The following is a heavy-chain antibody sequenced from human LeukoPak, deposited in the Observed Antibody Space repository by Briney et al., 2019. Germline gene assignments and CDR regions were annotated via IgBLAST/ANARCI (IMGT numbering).Heavy chain of an antibody. CDR2: IKQDGSEK. D-gene: IGHD6-13*01. CDR3: ARPYSSDWYGWFDP. V-gene: IGHV3-7*04. CDR1: GFTFSSYW. J-gene: IGHJ5*02. Sequence: GGSLRLSCAASGFTFSSYWMTWVRQAPGKGLEWVANIKQDGSEKYYVDSVKGRFTISRDNAKNSLYLQVNSLRAEDTAVYYCARPYSSDWYGWFDPWGQGTLVTVSS.